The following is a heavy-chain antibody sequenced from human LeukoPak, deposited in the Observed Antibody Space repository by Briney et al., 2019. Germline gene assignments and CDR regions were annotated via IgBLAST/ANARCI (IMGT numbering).Heavy chain of an antibody. J-gene: IGHJ5*02. CDR3: ARQRGANWFDP. V-gene: IGHV5-10-1*01. CDR1: GYSFSTYW. Sequence: GESLRISCKGSGYSFSTYWIIWVRQMPGKGLEWMGRIDPSDSYTDFSPSFQGHVTISADKSISTAYLQWSSLKASDTAIYYCARQRGANWFDPWGQGTLVTVSP. CDR2: IDPSDSYT.